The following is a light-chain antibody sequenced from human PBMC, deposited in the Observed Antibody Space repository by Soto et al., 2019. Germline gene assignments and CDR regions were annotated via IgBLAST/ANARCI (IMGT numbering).Light chain of an antibody. V-gene: IGKV3-20*01. Sequence: EIVLTQSPGTLSLSPGQRATLSCRASESISRDYLAWYQQRLGQAPRLLIYGASSGATGIPDRFSGSGSGTDFTLTISRLEPEDXAIYYCQQYGGVPYTFGQGTKLEIK. CDR1: ESISRDY. J-gene: IGKJ2*01. CDR3: QQYGGVPYT. CDR2: GAS.